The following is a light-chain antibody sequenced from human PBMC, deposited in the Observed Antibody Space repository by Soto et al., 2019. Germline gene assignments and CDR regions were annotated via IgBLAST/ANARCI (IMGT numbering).Light chain of an antibody. Sequence: QSALTQPASVSGSPGQSITISCSGTRSDIGSYNYVAWYQQFPGKTPKILIYGVSNRPSGVSSRFSGSKSGNTASLTISGLQAEDEADYYCISYTGSSTYYVFGSGTKVT. CDR1: RSDIGSYNY. V-gene: IGLV2-14*01. CDR3: ISYTGSSTYYV. CDR2: GVS. J-gene: IGLJ1*01.